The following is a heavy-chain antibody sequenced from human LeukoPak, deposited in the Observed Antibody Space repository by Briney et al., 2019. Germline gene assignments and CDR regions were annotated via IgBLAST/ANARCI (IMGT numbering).Heavy chain of an antibody. J-gene: IGHJ4*02. Sequence: PGGSLRLSCAAPGFTFSSYGMHWVRQAPGKGLEWVAVIWYDGSNKYYADSVKGRFTISRDNSKNTLYLQMNSLRAEDTAVYYCARIAAAGTDFDYWGQGTLVTVSS. CDR1: GFTFSSYG. D-gene: IGHD6-13*01. V-gene: IGHV3-33*01. CDR3: ARIAAAGTDFDY. CDR2: IWYDGSNK.